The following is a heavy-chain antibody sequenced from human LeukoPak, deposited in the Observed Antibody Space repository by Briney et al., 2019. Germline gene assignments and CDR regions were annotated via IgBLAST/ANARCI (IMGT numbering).Heavy chain of an antibody. CDR3: ARKTAGYSSGWYAARDV. CDR1: GGSISSYY. D-gene: IGHD6-19*01. CDR2: IYYSGST. Sequence: SETLSLTCTVSGGSISSYYWSWIRQPPGKGLEWIGYIYYSGSTNYNPSLKSRVTISVDTSKNQFSLKLSSVTAADTAVYYCARKTAGYSSGWYAARDVWGKGTTVTVSS. V-gene: IGHV4-59*08. J-gene: IGHJ6*04.